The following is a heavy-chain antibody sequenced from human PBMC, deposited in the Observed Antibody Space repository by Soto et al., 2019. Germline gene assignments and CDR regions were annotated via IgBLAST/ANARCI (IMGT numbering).Heavy chain of an antibody. D-gene: IGHD6-19*01. CDR1: GFTFSSYE. CDR3: ARDLRIAVAGRGFDY. V-gene: IGHV3-48*03. CDR2: ISSSGSTI. Sequence: EVQLVESGGGLVQPGGSLRLCCAASGFTFSSYEMNWVRQAPGKGLEWVSYISSSGSTIYYADSVKGRFTISRDNAKNSLYLQMNSLRAEDTAVYDCARDLRIAVAGRGFDYWGQGTLVTVSS. J-gene: IGHJ4*02.